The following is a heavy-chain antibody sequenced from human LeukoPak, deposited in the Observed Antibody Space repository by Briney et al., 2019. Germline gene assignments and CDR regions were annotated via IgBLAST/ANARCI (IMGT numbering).Heavy chain of an antibody. CDR2: ISSGSSTI. CDR1: GFTFSSYS. Sequence: QSGGSLRLSCAASGFTFSSYSMNWVRQAPGKGLEWVSYISSGSSTIYYADPVKGRFTISRDNAKNSLYLQMNSLRAEDTAVYYCARVEEIVGCDYWGQGTLVTVSS. CDR3: ARVEEIVGCDY. J-gene: IGHJ4*02. D-gene: IGHD3-22*01. V-gene: IGHV3-48*04.